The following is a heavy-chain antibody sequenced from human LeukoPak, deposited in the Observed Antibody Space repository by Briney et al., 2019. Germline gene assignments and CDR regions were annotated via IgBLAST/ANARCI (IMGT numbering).Heavy chain of an antibody. J-gene: IGHJ4*02. Sequence: SETLSLTCTVSGGSISSSSYYWGWVRQPPGKGLEWIGSIYYSGSTYYNPSLKSRVTISVDTSKNQFSLKLSSVTAADTAVYYCARQNGASYYFDFWGQGTLVTVSS. CDR3: ARQNGASYYFDF. CDR2: IYYSGST. CDR1: GGSISSSSYY. V-gene: IGHV4-39*07. D-gene: IGHD1-26*01.